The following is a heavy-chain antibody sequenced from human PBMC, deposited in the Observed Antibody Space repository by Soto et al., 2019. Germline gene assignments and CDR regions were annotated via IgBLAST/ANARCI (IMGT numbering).Heavy chain of an antibody. J-gene: IGHJ6*02. V-gene: IGHV3-30-3*01. CDR1: GFPLSNYA. Sequence: QVHLVESGGGVVQPGRSLRLSCAPSGFPLSNYAMFWVRQAPGKGLEWVALILHDGSNKYYGDSVKGRFTISRDNSRNTLYLLKDSLRAEDTAVYCCAREYRRGFGEFSTKDGRDVWGQGTTVTVSS. CDR3: AREYRRGFGEFSTKDGRDV. D-gene: IGHD3-10*01. CDR2: ILHDGSNK.